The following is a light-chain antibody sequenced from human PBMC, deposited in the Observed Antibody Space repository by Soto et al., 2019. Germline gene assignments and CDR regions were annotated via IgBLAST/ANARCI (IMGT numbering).Light chain of an antibody. CDR3: QQLNSYPIT. V-gene: IGKV1-17*01. CDR1: QSISNY. Sequence: DIQMTQTPSSLSASEGDRVTITCQASQSISNYLNWYQQKPGKAPKLLIYAASSLQSGVPSRFSGSGSGTEFTLTISSLQPEDFATYYCQQLNSYPITFGQGTRLETK. CDR2: AAS. J-gene: IGKJ5*01.